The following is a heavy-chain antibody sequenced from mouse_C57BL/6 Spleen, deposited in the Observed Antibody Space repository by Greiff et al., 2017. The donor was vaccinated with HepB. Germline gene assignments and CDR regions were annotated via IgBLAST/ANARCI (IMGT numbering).Heavy chain of an antibody. CDR1: GFSLTSYG. CDR3: APLDGYLMDY. CDR2: IWRGGST. Sequence: VQGVESGPGLVQPSQSLSITCTVSGFSLTSYGVHWVRQSPGKGLEWLGVIWRGGSTDYYAAFMSRLSITKNNSQCQDFFKMNSLQADDTAIYYCAPLDGYLMDYWGQGTSVTVSS. J-gene: IGHJ4*01. V-gene: IGHV2-5*01. D-gene: IGHD2-3*01.